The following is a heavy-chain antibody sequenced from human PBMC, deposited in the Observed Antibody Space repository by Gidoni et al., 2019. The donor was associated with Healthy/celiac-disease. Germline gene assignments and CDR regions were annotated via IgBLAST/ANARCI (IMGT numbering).Heavy chain of an antibody. V-gene: IGHV3-30-3*01. CDR2: ISYDGSNK. Sequence: QVQLVESGGGVVQPGRSLRLSCAASGFTFSSYAMHWVRQAPGKGLEWVAVISYDGSNKYYADSVKGRFTISRDNSKNTLYLQMNSLRAEDTAGYYCARDPRSLRYFDWLTPFDLWGRGTLVTVSS. CDR1: GFTFSSYA. D-gene: IGHD3-9*01. J-gene: IGHJ2*01. CDR3: ARDPRSLRYFDWLTPFDL.